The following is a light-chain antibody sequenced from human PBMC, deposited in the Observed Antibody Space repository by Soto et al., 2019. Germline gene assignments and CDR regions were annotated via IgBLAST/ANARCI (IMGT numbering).Light chain of an antibody. CDR2: LNSDGSH. V-gene: IGLV4-69*01. J-gene: IGLJ3*02. CDR3: QTWVTGPPWV. Sequence: QLVLTQSPSASASLGASVKLTCTLSSGHSTYAIAWHQQQPEKGPRYLMKLNSDGSHTKGDGIPDRFSGSSSGAERYLTISILQSEDEADYYCQTWVTGPPWVFGGGTKLTVL. CDR1: SGHSTYA.